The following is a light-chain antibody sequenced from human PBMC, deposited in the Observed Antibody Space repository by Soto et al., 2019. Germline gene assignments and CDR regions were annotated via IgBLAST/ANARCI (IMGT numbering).Light chain of an antibody. CDR2: GNS. Sequence: QSVLTQPPSVSGAPGQRVTISCTGSSSNIGAGYDVHWYQPLPGTAPKLLIYGNSNRPSGVPDRFSGSTSGTSASLAITGLQAEDEADYYCQSYASSLSGVVFGGGTKLTVL. CDR3: QSYASSLSGVV. J-gene: IGLJ2*01. CDR1: SSNIGAGYD. V-gene: IGLV1-40*01.